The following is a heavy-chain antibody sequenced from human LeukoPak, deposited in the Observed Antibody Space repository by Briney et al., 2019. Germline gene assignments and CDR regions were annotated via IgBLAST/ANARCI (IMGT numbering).Heavy chain of an antibody. CDR2: ISAYNGNT. CDR3: ARDSVWVYRSTPSVAFFDP. J-gene: IGHJ5*02. Sequence: ASVKVSCKASGYTFTSYGISWVRQAPGQGLEWMGWISAYNGNTNYAQKLQGRVTMTTDTSTSTAYMELRSLRSDDTAVYYCARDSVWVYRSTPSVAFFDPWGQGTLVTVSS. V-gene: IGHV1-18*01. CDR1: GYTFTSYG. D-gene: IGHD6-13*01.